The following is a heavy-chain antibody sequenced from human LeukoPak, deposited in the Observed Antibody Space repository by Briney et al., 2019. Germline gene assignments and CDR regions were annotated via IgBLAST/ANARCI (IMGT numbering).Heavy chain of an antibody. Sequence: GASVKVSCKASGYTFTSYYMHWVRQAPGQGLEWMGIINPSGGSTSYAQKFQGRVTMTRDTSMSTVYMELSSLRSEDTAVYYCAILTTDENEDSDYWGQGTLVTVSS. CDR1: GYTFTSYY. CDR2: INPSGGST. D-gene: IGHD4-17*01. CDR3: AILTTDENEDSDY. V-gene: IGHV1-46*01. J-gene: IGHJ4*02.